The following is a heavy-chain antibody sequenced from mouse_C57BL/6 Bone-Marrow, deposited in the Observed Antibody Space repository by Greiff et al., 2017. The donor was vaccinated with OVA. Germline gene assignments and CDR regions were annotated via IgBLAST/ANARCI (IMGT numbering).Heavy chain of an antibody. Sequence: QVQLQQSGAELARPGASVKLSCKASGYTFTSYGISWVKQRTGQGLEWIGEIYPRGGDTYYNEKFKGKATLPADKSSSTAYMELRSLTSEDTAVYFCARREYYSNDIFDYWGQGTTLTVSS. CDR3: ARREYYSNDIFDY. CDR2: IYPRGGDT. D-gene: IGHD2-12*01. J-gene: IGHJ2*01. V-gene: IGHV1-81*01. CDR1: GYTFTSYG.